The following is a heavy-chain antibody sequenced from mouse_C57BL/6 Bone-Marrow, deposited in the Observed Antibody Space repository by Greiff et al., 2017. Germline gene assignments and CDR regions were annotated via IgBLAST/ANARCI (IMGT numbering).Heavy chain of an antibody. CDR1: GFTFTDYY. CDR3: ARYKDYDYAYYYAMDY. D-gene: IGHD2-4*01. Sequence: EVKVEESGGGLVQPGGSLSLSCAASGFTFTDYYMSWVRQPPGKALEWLGFIRNKANGYTTEYSASVKGRFTISRDNSQSILYLQMNALRAEDSATYYCARYKDYDYAYYYAMDYWGQGTSVTVFS. V-gene: IGHV7-3*01. J-gene: IGHJ4*01. CDR2: IRNKANGYTT.